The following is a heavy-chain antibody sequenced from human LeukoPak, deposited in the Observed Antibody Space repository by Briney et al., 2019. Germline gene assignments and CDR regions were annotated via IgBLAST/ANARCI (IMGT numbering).Heavy chain of an antibody. D-gene: IGHD2-15*01. CDR3: ARVSGYCSGGSCPPLDAFDI. V-gene: IGHV3-30*04. J-gene: IGHJ3*02. CDR2: ISYDGSNK. Sequence: ARSLRLSCAASGFTFSSYAMHWVRQAPGKGLEWVAVISYDGSNKYYADSVKGRFTISRDNSKNTLYLQMNSLRAEDTAVYYCARVSGYCSGGSCPPLDAFDIWGQGTMVTVSS. CDR1: GFTFSSYA.